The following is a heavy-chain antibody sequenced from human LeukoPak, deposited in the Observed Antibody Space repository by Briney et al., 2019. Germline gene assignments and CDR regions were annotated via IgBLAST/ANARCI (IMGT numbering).Heavy chain of an antibody. CDR3: AREAYDSSGYYYGGGFDY. J-gene: IGHJ4*02. CDR1: GFAFSRYW. CDR2: INSDGSST. Sequence: GGSLRLSCAATGFAFSRYWMHWVRQAPGKGLEWVSRINSDGSSTSYADSVKGRFTISRDNAKNTLYLQMNSLRAEDTAVYYCAREAYDSSGYYYGGGFDYWGQGTLVTVSS. D-gene: IGHD3-22*01. V-gene: IGHV3-74*01.